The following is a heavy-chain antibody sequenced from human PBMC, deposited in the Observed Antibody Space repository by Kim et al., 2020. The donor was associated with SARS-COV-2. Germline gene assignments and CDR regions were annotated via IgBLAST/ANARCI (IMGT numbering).Heavy chain of an antibody. Sequence: GGSLRLSCAASGFTFSSYAMSWVRQAPGKGLELVSAISGSGGSTYYADSVKGRFTISRDNSKNTLYLQMNSLRAEDTAVYYCAKHSGWLYYYYGMDVWGQGTTVTVSS. D-gene: IGHD6-19*01. J-gene: IGHJ6*02. CDR2: ISGSGGST. CDR1: GFTFSSYA. V-gene: IGHV3-23*01. CDR3: AKHSGWLYYYYGMDV.